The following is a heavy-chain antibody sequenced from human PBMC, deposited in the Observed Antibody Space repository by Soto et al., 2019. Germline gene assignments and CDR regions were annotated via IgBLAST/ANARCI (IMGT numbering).Heavy chain of an antibody. V-gene: IGHV4-4*02. CDR2: THQSGRT. D-gene: IGHD5-18*01. J-gene: IGHJ4*02. Sequence: QVQLQESGQGPVKPSGTLSLTCTVSGGAMSSSNWGNWVCQAPGKGLEWIGETHQSGRTNYNPSLKSRVTISVDKSKNQFSLKSSSVTAADTAVYYCARSAATVLDFWGQGTLVTVSS. CDR3: ARSAATVLDF. CDR1: GGAMSSSNW.